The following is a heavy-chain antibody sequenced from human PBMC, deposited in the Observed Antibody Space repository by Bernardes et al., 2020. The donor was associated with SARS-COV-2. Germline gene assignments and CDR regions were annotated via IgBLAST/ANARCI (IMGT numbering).Heavy chain of an antibody. D-gene: IGHD3-3*01. CDR1: GFTFDDYA. CDR2: ISWDGGST. Sequence: GGSLRLSCAASGFTFDDYAMHWVRQAPGKGLEWVSLISWDGGSTYYADSVKGRFTISRDNSKNSLYLQMNSLRAEDTALYYCAKEERRFLEWFQLDYWGQGTLVTVSS. V-gene: IGHV3-43D*04. J-gene: IGHJ4*02. CDR3: AKEERRFLEWFQLDY.